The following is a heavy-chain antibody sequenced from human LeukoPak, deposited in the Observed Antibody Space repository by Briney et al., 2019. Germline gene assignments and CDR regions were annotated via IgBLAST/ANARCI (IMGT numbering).Heavy chain of an antibody. CDR1: GFRLSDYD. V-gene: IGHV3-21*01. Sequence: PGGSLRLSCAASGFRLSDYDMNWVRQAPGKGLEWVSSISTGSRYIYYAYSVKGRFTISRDDAKNSLYLQMDYLRAEDTAVYYCARADCSGSTSYLRRSWFDPWGHGTLVTVYS. J-gene: IGHJ5*02. CDR2: ISTGSRYI. D-gene: IGHD2-2*01. CDR3: ARADCSGSTSYLRRSWFDP.